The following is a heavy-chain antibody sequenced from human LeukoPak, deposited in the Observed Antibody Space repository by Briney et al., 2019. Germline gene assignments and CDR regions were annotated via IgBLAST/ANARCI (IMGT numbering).Heavy chain of an antibody. CDR2: IGGGGDNT. Sequence: PGGSLRLSCAASGFTFSSFAMSWVRQAPGKGLEWVSVIGGGGDNTYYAGSVKGRFTISRDNSKNTLYLQMNSLRAEDTAIYYCAKNRGSGCYSALDCWGQGTLVTVSS. D-gene: IGHD2-21*02. J-gene: IGHJ4*02. CDR3: AKNRGSGCYSALDC. V-gene: IGHV3-23*01. CDR1: GFTFSSFA.